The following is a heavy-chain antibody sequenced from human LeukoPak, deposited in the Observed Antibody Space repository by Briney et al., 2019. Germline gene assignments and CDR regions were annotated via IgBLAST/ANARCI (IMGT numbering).Heavy chain of an antibody. CDR1: GFTCDDYG. CDR2: INWNGGST. D-gene: IGHD3-10*01. V-gene: IGHV3-20*04. J-gene: IGHJ4*02. Sequence: PGGSLRLSCAASGFTCDDYGTSWVRQAPGKGLEWVSDINWNGGSTGYADSVKGRFTISRDNAKNSLYLQMNSLRAEDTALYYCAGALGSGGSGSYLFFDYWGQGTLVTVSS. CDR3: AGALGSGGSGSYLFFDY.